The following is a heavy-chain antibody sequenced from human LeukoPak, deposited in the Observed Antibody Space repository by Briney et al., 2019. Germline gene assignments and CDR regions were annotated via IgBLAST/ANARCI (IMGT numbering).Heavy chain of an antibody. V-gene: IGHV1-18*01. CDR3: AREKQQRGGNYFDY. J-gene: IGHJ4*02. CDR2: FSAYNGNT. D-gene: IGHD6-25*01. CDR1: GYTFISYG. Sequence: GASVKVSCKASGYTFISYGINWVRQAPGQGLEWMGWFSAYNGNTNYAQKLQGRVTMTTDTSTSTAYMELRSLRSDDTAVYYCAREKQQRGGNYFDYWGQGTLVTVSS.